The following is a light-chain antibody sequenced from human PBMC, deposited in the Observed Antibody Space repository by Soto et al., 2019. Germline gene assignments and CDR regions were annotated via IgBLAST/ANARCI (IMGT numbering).Light chain of an antibody. Sequence: QSALTQPASVSGSPGQSITISCTGTSSDVGGYNYVSWYQQHPGKAPKLMISEVRNRPSGVSDRFSGSRSGNTASLTISGLQSEDESDYYCISYTSSSTWVFGGGTKVTVL. V-gene: IGLV2-14*01. J-gene: IGLJ3*02. CDR2: EVR. CDR1: SSDVGGYNY. CDR3: ISYTSSSTWV.